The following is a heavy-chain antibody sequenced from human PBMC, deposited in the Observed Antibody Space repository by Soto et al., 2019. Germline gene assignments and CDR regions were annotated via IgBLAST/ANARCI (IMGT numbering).Heavy chain of an antibody. J-gene: IGHJ5*02. CDR2: INPNSGNT. CDR1: GYIFTNYD. Sequence: QVQLVQSGAEVKKPGASVKVSCKASGYIFTNYDINWVRQATGQGLEYLGWINPNSGNTGYVQKFQGRVTMTRNTSINTASMEMNSLRSADTAVYYCARGIKYGDCSRWFDPWGQGTLVTVSS. D-gene: IGHD2-21*02. CDR3: ARGIKYGDCSRWFDP. V-gene: IGHV1-8*01.